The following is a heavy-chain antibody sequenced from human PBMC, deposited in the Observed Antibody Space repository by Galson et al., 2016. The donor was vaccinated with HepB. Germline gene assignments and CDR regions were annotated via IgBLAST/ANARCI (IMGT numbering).Heavy chain of an antibody. CDR1: GFTFSSYS. CDR2: VSSSTSNI. V-gene: IGHV3-48*02. J-gene: IGHJ6*02. D-gene: IGHD3-10*01. Sequence: SLRLSCAGSGFTFSSYSMNWVRQAPGKGLEWVSYVSSSTSNIYYADSVKGRFTISRDNAKNSLYLQMKSLRDEDTAVYYCARLYGAGTSSYGMDVWGQGTTVTVSS. CDR3: ARLYGAGTSSYGMDV.